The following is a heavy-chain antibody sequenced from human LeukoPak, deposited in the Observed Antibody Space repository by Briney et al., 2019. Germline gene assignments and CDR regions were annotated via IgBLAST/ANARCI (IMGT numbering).Heavy chain of an antibody. CDR3: ARTSRQTFDY. V-gene: IGHV4-30-2*01. Sequence: KPSETLSLTCTVSGGSISSSSYYWSWIRQPPGKGLEWIGYIYHSGSTYYNPSLKSRVTISVDRSKNQFSLKLSSVTAADTAVYYCARTSRQTFDYWGQGTLVTVSS. CDR2: IYHSGST. D-gene: IGHD6-25*01. CDR1: GGSISSSSYY. J-gene: IGHJ4*02.